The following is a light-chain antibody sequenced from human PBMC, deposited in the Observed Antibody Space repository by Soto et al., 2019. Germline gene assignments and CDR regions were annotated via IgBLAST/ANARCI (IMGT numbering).Light chain of an antibody. J-gene: IGLJ2*01. CDR1: SSDVGDYNY. V-gene: IGLV2-14*01. CDR2: EVS. Sequence: QSALTQPASVSGSPGQSITISCTGTSSDVGDYNYVSWYQQHPGKAPKHMIYEVSNRPSGVSNRFSGAKPGNTASLTISGLQAEDEADYYCSSYTTSSTLVVFGGGTKLTVL. CDR3: SSYTTSSTLVV.